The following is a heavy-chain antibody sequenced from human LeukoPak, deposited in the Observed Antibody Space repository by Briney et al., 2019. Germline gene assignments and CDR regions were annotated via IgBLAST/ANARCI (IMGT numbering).Heavy chain of an antibody. J-gene: IGHJ6*02. D-gene: IGHD4-17*01. CDR1: GGSISSYY. CDR3: ARGGYGDPSGMDV. Sequence: SETPSLTCTVSGGSISSYYWNWIPHPAREGLGWIGRIYTSGSTNYNPSLKSRVTMSVDTSKNQFSLKLNSVTAADTAVYYCARGGYGDPSGMDVWGQGTTVTVSS. V-gene: IGHV4-4*07. CDR2: IYTSGST.